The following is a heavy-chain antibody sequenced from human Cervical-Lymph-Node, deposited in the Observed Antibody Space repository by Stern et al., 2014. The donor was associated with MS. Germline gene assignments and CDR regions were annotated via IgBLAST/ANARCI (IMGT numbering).Heavy chain of an antibody. CDR3: ARATSTTTVTTPYYGLDV. J-gene: IGHJ6*02. CDR1: GFTFSNHA. D-gene: IGHD4-17*01. CDR2: ISYDGRNE. V-gene: IGHV3-30*04. Sequence: QVQLVQSEGGVVQPGRSLRLSCVVSGFTFSNHAMHWVRQAPGKGLEWVTVISYDGRNEYYTDSVQGRFTVSRDHSKNTLYLQMNSLRPDDTAVYYCARATSTTTVTTPYYGLDVWGQGTTVTVSS.